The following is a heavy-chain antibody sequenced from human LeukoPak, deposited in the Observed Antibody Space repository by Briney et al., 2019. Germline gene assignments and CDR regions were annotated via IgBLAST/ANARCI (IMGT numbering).Heavy chain of an antibody. V-gene: IGHV6-1*01. Sequence: SQTLSLTCAISGDSVSGNSAAWNWIRQSPSRGLEWLGRTYYRSKWSKWCNDYAVSVKGRVTINPDTSKNQFSLQLNSVTPEDTAVYYCARDSGSGWSNWFDPWGQGALVTVSP. D-gene: IGHD6-19*01. CDR2: TYYRSKWSKWCN. CDR3: ARDSGSGWSNWFDP. CDR1: GDSVSGNSAA. J-gene: IGHJ5*02.